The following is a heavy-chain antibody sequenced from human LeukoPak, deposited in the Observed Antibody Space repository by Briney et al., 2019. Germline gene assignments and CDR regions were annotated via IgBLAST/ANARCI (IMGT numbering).Heavy chain of an antibody. CDR2: IYYSGSS. CDR3: ARQWYCSGGSCDSGLYFDL. V-gene: IGHV4-39*01. D-gene: IGHD2-15*01. Sequence: AETLSLTCTVSGGSISSSSYYWAWIRQPPGEGLEWFVSIYYSGSSYDNPSVRSRVTISVDTSKNQFSQTMNSVTAADTAVYYCARQWYCSGGSCDSGLYFDLWGRGTLVTVSS. CDR1: GGSISSSSYY. J-gene: IGHJ2*01.